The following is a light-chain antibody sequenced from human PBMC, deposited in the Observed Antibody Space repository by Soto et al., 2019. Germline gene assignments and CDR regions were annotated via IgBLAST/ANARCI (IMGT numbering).Light chain of an antibody. J-gene: IGKJ1*01. CDR2: AAS. CDR3: QQYYSYPRRT. V-gene: IGKV1-8*01. CDR1: QGISSY. Sequence: AIRMTQSPSSFSSSTGDRATITCRASQGISSYLAWYQQKPGKAPKLLIYAASTWQSGVPSRFSGSGSGTDLPLTFSCLQSEDLATYYCQQYYSYPRRTFGQGPKVEI.